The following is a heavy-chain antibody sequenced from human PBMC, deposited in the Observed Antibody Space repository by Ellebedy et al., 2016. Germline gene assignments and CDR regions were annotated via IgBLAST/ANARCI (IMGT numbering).Heavy chain of an antibody. Sequence: GESLKISXAASGFTFDDYTMHWVRQVPGKGLEWVSLITWDGGRTYYADSVKGRFTISRDNRISSLYLQMNSLKAEDTALYYCAKDSSPTSYYYFYMDVWGKGTTVTVTS. J-gene: IGHJ6*03. V-gene: IGHV3-43*01. D-gene: IGHD3-16*01. CDR1: GFTFDDYT. CDR2: ITWDGGRT. CDR3: AKDSSPTSYYYFYMDV.